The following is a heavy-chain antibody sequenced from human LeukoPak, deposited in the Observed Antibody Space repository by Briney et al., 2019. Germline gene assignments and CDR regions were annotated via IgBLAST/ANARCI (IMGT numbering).Heavy chain of an antibody. CDR3: ARDGEGASYYFDY. D-gene: IGHD1-26*01. CDR2: INPNSGGT. Sequence: ASVKVSCKASGYTFTGYYMHWVRQAPGQGLEWMGWINPNSGGTNYAQKLQGRVTMTTDTSTSTAYMELRSLRSDDTAVYYCARDGEGASYYFDYWGQGTLVTVSS. V-gene: IGHV1-2*02. CDR1: GYTFTGYY. J-gene: IGHJ4*02.